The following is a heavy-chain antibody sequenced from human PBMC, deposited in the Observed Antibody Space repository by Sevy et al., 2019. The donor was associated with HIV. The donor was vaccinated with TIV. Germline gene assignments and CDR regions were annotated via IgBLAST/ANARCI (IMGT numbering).Heavy chain of an antibody. CDR3: ARGLAVAGIGYFDY. CDR2: ISAYNGNT. J-gene: IGHJ4*02. Sequence: ASVKVSCKASGYTFTSYGISWVRQAPGQGLEWMGWISAYNGNTNYAQKLQGRATMTTDTSTSTAYMELRSLRSDDTAVYYCARGLAVAGIGYFDYWGQGTLVTVSS. V-gene: IGHV1-18*01. D-gene: IGHD6-19*01. CDR1: GYTFTSYG.